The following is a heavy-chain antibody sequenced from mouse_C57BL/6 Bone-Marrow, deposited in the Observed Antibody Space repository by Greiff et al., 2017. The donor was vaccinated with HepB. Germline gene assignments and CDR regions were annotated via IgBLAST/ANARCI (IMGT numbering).Heavy chain of an antibody. CDR1: GYTFTSYW. CDR2: INPSSGYT. CDR3: ARGDTVVALYYYAMDY. J-gene: IGHJ4*01. Sequence: QVQLHQPGAELVKPGASVKLSCKASGYTFTSYWMHWVKQRPGQGLEWIGYINPSSGYTKYNQKFKDKATLTADKSSSTAYMQLSSLTYEDSAVYYCARGDTVVALYYYAMDYWGQGTSVTVSS. V-gene: IGHV1-7*01. D-gene: IGHD1-1*01.